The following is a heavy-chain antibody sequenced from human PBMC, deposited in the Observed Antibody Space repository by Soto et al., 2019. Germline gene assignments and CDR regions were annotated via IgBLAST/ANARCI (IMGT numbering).Heavy chain of an antibody. J-gene: IGHJ6*02. CDR3: AMVDVYVTPSPQDV. Sequence: QVQLVQSGAEVKNPGASVKVSCKASGYTFTRYGIGWARQAPGQGLEWMGWINTYNGNTNYPQNVQGRVTRTTDTSASTAYMELRSLRSNDTAIYYCAMVDVYVTPSPQDVWGQGTTVIVSS. D-gene: IGHD3-16*01. V-gene: IGHV1-18*01. CDR1: GYTFTRYG. CDR2: INTYNGNT.